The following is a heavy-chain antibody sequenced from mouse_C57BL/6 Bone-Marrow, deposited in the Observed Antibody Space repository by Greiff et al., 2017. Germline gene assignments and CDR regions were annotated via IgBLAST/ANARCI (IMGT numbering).Heavy chain of an antibody. J-gene: IGHJ4*01. V-gene: IGHV5-17*01. Sequence: DVKLVESGGGLVKPGGSLKLSCAASGFTFSDYGMHWVRQAPEKGLEWVAYISSGSSTIYYADTMKGRFTISRDNAKNTLFLQMTSLRSEDTAMYYCARYRRLGRYAMDYGGQGTSGTVSS. CDR2: ISSGSSTI. CDR3: ARYRRLGRYAMDY. CDR1: GFTFSDYG. D-gene: IGHD4-1*01.